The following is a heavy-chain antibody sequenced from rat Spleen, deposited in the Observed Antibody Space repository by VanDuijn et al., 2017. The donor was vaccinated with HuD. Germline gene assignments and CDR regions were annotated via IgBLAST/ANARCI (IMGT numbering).Heavy chain of an antibody. J-gene: IGHJ2*01. D-gene: IGHD5-1*01. CDR3: TTDRLGADYFDY. CDR1: GFTFNNHW. V-gene: IGHV5-31*01. CDR2: ISNSGGST. Sequence: EVQLVESGGGLVQPGRSLKLSCVASGFTFNNHWMSWIRQAPGKGLEWVASISNSGGSTYYPDSVKGRFTISRDNAKSTLYLQMDSLRSEDTATYYCTTDRLGADYFDYWGQGVMVTVSS.